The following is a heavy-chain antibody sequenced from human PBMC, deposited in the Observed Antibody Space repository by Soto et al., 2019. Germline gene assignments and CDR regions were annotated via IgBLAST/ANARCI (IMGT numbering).Heavy chain of an antibody. CDR1: GFTFSSYG. Sequence: PGGSLRLSCAASGFTFSSYGMHWVRQAPGKGLEWVAVISYDGSNKYYADSMKGRFTISRDNSKNRLYLQMNSLRAEDTAVYYCAKDQYSSSSAIYYYYGVDVWGQGTTVTVS. CDR3: AKDQYSSSSAIYYYYGVDV. J-gene: IGHJ6*02. CDR2: ISYDGSNK. D-gene: IGHD6-6*01. V-gene: IGHV3-30*18.